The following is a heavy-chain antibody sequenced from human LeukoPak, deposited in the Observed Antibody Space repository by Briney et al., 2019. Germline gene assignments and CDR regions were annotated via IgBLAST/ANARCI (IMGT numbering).Heavy chain of an antibody. Sequence: SSETLSLTCTASGGSISSNYWSWIRQPAGKGLEWIGRFYTSGSTNYNPSLKRRGTISVDKSKKQFSLKLSSVTAADTAVYYCARDSRVPADYYYYMDVWGKGTTVTVS. CDR1: GGSISSNY. CDR2: FYTSGST. J-gene: IGHJ6*03. CDR3: ARDSRVPADYYYYMDV. V-gene: IGHV4-4*07. D-gene: IGHD6-6*01.